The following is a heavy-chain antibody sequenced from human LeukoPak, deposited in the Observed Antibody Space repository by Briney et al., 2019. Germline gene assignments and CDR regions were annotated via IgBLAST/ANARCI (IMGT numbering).Heavy chain of an antibody. V-gene: IGHV4-34*01. CDR1: GGSFSGYY. CDR3: ARAGYYEGWFDP. J-gene: IGHJ5*02. CDR2: INHSGST. Sequence: SETLSLTCAVYGGSFSGYYWSWIRQPPGKGLEWIGEINHSGSTNYNPSLKSRVTISVDTSKNQFSLKLSSVTAADTAVYYCARAGYYEGWFDPWGQGNLVTVSS. D-gene: IGHD3-22*01.